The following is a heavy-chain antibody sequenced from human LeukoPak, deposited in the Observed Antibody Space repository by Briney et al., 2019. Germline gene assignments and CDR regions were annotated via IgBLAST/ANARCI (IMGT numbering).Heavy chain of an antibody. CDR3: ASASSGYYYVREGAFDI. CDR2: IYTSGST. CDR1: GGSISSGGYY. J-gene: IGHJ3*02. Sequence: SETLSLTCTVSGGSISSGGYYWSWIRQPAGKGLEWIGRIYTSGSTNYNPSLRSRVTISVDTSKNQFSLKLSSVTAADTAVYYCASASSGYYYVREGAFDIWGQGTMVTVSS. V-gene: IGHV4-61*02. D-gene: IGHD3-22*01.